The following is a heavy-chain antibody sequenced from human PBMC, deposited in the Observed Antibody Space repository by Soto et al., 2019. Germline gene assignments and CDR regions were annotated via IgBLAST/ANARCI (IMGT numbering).Heavy chain of an antibody. CDR2: INSYNGNT. V-gene: IGHV1-18*01. CDR1: GYIFINYG. CDR3: ARSAGVVDGDDY. Sequence: QVQLVQSGAEVKKPGASVKVSCKASGYIFINYGISWVRQAPGQGLEWMGWINSYNGNTNSAQKVQSRVTMTTDTSTNTAYMEPRSLTADDTAVYYCARSAGVVDGDDYWGQGTLVTVSS. D-gene: IGHD3-10*01. J-gene: IGHJ4*02.